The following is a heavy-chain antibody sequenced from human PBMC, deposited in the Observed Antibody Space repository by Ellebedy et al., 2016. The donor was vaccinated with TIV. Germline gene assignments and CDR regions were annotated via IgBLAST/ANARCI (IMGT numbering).Heavy chain of an antibody. V-gene: IGHV3-21*04. CDR1: GFSFNSYH. D-gene: IGHD3-10*01. Sequence: GESLKISXAASGFSFNSYHIDWIRQAPGKGLEWVAHISRGSRSIQYSDSVKGRFTISRDDANHLLFLQMNSLRADDTAVYYCATRGSGHYWGQGTPVTVSS. CDR3: ATRGSGHY. CDR2: ISRGSRSI. J-gene: IGHJ4*02.